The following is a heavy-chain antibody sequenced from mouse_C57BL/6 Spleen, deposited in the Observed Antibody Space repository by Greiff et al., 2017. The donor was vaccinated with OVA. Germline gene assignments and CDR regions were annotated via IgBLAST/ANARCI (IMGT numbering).Heavy chain of an antibody. J-gene: IGHJ2*01. CDR3: ARLYDGYWDFDY. CDR2: IYPGDGDT. CDR1: GYAFSSSW. V-gene: IGHV1-82*01. D-gene: IGHD2-3*01. Sequence: QVQLKESGPELVKPGASVKISCKASGYAFSSSWMNWVKQRPGKGLEWIGRIYPGDGDTNYNGKFKGKATLTADKSSSTAYMQLSSLTSEDSAVYFCARLYDGYWDFDYWGQGTTLTVSS.